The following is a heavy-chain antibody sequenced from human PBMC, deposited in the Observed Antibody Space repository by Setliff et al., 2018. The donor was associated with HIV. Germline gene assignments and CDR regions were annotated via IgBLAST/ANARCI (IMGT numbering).Heavy chain of an antibody. CDR1: GSTFTAYG. CDR3: VRGYYNFWSGYYDSRFPNPIDAFDI. J-gene: IGHJ3*02. V-gene: IGHV1-18*04. Sequence: CKASGSTFTAYGITWVRQAPGQGLEWMGWMSAYSGDTKYAQKIQGRVNMTRDTSTDTAYVELRSLRFDDTALYYCVRGYYNFWSGYYDSRFPNPIDAFDIWGQGTMVTVSS. CDR2: MSAYSGDT. D-gene: IGHD3-3*01.